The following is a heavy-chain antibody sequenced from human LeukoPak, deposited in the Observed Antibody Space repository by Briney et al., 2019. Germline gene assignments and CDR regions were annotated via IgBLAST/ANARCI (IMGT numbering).Heavy chain of an antibody. Sequence: ASVKVSCKASEGTFSSYAISWVRQAPGQGLEWMGGTIPIFGTANYAQKFQGRVTITADESTSTAYMELSSLRSEDTAVYYCARGGYSYGDYYYYGMDVWGQGTTVTVSS. CDR1: EGTFSSYA. CDR3: ARGGYSYGDYYYYGMDV. CDR2: TIPIFGTA. J-gene: IGHJ6*02. V-gene: IGHV1-69*01. D-gene: IGHD5-18*01.